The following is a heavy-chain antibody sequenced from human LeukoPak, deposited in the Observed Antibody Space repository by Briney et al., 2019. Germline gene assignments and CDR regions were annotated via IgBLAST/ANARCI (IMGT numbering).Heavy chain of an antibody. V-gene: IGHV1-8*01. J-gene: IGHJ4*02. CDR3: TRSVRNGHIDY. D-gene: IGHD2-21*01. Sequence: GASVKVSCKTSGYTFTNYDINWVRQATGQGLEWMGWMNPNNGNTGYAQKLQGRVTMTRAISISTAYMELSSLTFEDTAVYYCTRSVRNGHIDYWGQGTLVTASS. CDR2: MNPNNGNT. CDR1: GYTFTNYD.